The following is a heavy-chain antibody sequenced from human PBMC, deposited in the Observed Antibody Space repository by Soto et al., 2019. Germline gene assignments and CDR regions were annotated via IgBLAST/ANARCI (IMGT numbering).Heavy chain of an antibody. V-gene: IGHV5-10-1*01. CDR3: ARHFRYYYGSGSTLAFDY. CDR1: GYSFTSYW. Sequence: EVQLVQSGAEVKKPGESLRISCKGSGYSFTSYWISWVRQMPGKGLEWMGRIDPSDSYTNYSPSFQGHVTISADKSISTAYLQWRSLKASDTAMYYCARHFRYYYGSGSTLAFDYWGQGTLVTVSS. J-gene: IGHJ4*02. D-gene: IGHD3-10*01. CDR2: IDPSDSYT.